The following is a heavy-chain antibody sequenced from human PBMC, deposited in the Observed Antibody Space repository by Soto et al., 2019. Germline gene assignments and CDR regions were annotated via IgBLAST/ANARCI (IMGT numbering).Heavy chain of an antibody. D-gene: IGHD2-2*01. CDR3: ARDFPYCSSTSCYPCADYYGMDV. V-gene: IGHV3-30-3*01. CDR1: GFTFSSYA. J-gene: IGHJ6*02. Sequence: QVQLVESGGGVVQPGRSLRLSCAASGFTFSSYARHWVRQAPGKGREWVAVISSYGSNRYYADSVKGRFTISRANSNNALYLQMNSLRAEDTAVYYCARDFPYCSSTSCYPCADYYGMDVWGQGTTVTVSS. CDR2: ISSYGSNR.